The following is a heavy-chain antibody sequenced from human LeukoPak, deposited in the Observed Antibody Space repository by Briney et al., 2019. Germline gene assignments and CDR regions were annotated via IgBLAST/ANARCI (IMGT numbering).Heavy chain of an antibody. CDR1: GGSISSGGYY. Sequence: SETLSLTCTVSGGSISSGGYYWSWIRQHPGKGLEWIGYIYYSGSTYYNPSLKSRVTISVDTSKNQFSLKLSSVTAADTAVYYCAGQPHGAKIDYWGQGTLVTVSS. D-gene: IGHD3-10*01. J-gene: IGHJ4*02. CDR3: AGQPHGAKIDY. V-gene: IGHV4-31*03. CDR2: IYYSGST.